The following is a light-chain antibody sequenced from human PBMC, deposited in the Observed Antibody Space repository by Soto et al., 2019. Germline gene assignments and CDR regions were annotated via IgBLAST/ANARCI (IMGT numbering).Light chain of an antibody. CDR1: SSNIGSDS. Sequence: QLVLTQPPSVSGTPGQRVTISCSGSSSNIGSDSVNWYQQFPGTAPKLLIYTNNERPSGVPDRFSGSKSGTSASLAISGLQSEDEADYYCAAWDHSLNGVVFGGGTKLTVL. V-gene: IGLV1-44*01. J-gene: IGLJ2*01. CDR3: AAWDHSLNGVV. CDR2: TNN.